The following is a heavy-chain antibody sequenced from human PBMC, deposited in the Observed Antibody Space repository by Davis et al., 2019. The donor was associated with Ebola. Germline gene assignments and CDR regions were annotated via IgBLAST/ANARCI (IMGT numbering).Heavy chain of an antibody. V-gene: IGHV3-9*01. CDR3: AKRSDYRSFDY. J-gene: IGHJ4*02. CDR2: ISWNSGTI. D-gene: IGHD4-11*01. Sequence: SLKISCAASGFTFDDYAMHWVRHAPGKGLEWVSGISWNSGTIGYADSVKGRFIISRDNAKNTLYLQMNSLRGEDTAVYYCAKRSDYRSFDYWGQGTLVTVSS. CDR1: GFTFDDYA.